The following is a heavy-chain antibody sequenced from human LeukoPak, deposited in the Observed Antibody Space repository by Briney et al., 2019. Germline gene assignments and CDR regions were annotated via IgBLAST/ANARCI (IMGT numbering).Heavy chain of an antibody. J-gene: IGHJ5*02. CDR2: ISSSPINI. CDR3: ARGSADDDDKWIDP. Sequence: GGSLRLSCAASGFTFSDYGMNWVRQAPGKGLEWVSYISSSPINIYYADSMRGRFTISRDNAKNSVFLQMNSLRAEDTALYYCARGSADDDDKWIDPWGQGTLVTVSS. V-gene: IGHV3-48*03. CDR1: GFTFSDYG. D-gene: IGHD1-1*01.